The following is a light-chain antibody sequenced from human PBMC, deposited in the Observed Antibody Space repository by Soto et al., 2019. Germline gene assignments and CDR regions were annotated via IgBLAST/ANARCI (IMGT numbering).Light chain of an antibody. CDR3: QHYGSSPPKYT. CDR2: DAF. Sequence: EIVLTQSPGTLSLPPGERATLSCRASQSVSSSSLAWYQHRPGQAPRLLIYDAFSRATDIPDRFSGSGSGTDLPLNISRLEPEDFSVYYCQHYGSSPPKYTFGQGTKLEI. J-gene: IGKJ2*01. V-gene: IGKV3-20*01. CDR1: QSVSSSS.